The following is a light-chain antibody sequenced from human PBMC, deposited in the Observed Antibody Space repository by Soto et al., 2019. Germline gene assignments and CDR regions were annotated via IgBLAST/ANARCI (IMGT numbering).Light chain of an antibody. CDR3: QQSSSSPIT. Sequence: EIVLTQSPGTLSLSPGERATLSCRASQSVSSTYLAWYRQKPGQAPRLLMYAASSRANGIPDRFSGSGSGTDFTLTSTKLEPEDFAVYYCQQSSSSPITFGQGTRLDIK. V-gene: IGKV3-20*01. CDR2: AAS. J-gene: IGKJ5*01. CDR1: QSVSSTY.